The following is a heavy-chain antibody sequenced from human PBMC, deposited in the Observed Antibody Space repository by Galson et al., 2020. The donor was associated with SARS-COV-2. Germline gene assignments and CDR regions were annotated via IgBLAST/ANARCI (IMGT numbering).Heavy chain of an antibody. CDR3: ARYYYDSSGYYHFDY. V-gene: IGHV3-11*01. CDR2: ISSSGSTI. Sequence: LSLTCAASGFTFSDYYMSWIRQAPGKGLEWVSYISSSGSTIYYADSVKGRFTISRDNAKNSLYLQMNSLRAEDTAVYYCARYYYDSSGYYHFDYWGQGTLVTVSS. D-gene: IGHD3-22*01. J-gene: IGHJ4*02. CDR1: GFTFSDYY.